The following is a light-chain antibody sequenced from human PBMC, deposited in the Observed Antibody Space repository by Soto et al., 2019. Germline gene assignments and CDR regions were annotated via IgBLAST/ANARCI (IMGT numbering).Light chain of an antibody. J-gene: IGLJ1*01. CDR2: HVT. CDR1: SSDVGGYNY. CDR3: ASFTSNSHYV. V-gene: IGLV2-14*03. Sequence: QSALTQPASVSGSPGQSITNSCTGTSSDVGGYNYVSWYQQHSGKAPKLMIYHVTNRPSGVSDRFSGSKSGNTASLTISGLQAEDEADYYCASFTSNSHYVFGAGTKLTVL.